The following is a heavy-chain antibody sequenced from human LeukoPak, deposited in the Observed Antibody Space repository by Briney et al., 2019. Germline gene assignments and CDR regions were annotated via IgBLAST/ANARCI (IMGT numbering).Heavy chain of an antibody. Sequence: PSETLSLTCTVSGYSISSGYYWGWIRQPPGKGLEWIGSIYHSGSTYYNPSLKSRVTISVDTSKNQFSLKLSSVTAADTAVYYCARDNNLGIAMVRDYMDVWGKGTTVTVSS. CDR2: IYHSGST. J-gene: IGHJ6*03. D-gene: IGHD3-10*01. CDR1: GYSISSGYY. V-gene: IGHV4-38-2*02. CDR3: ARDNNLGIAMVRDYMDV.